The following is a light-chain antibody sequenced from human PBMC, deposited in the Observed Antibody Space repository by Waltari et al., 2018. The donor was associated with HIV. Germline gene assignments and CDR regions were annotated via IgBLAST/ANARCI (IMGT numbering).Light chain of an antibody. Sequence: QSVLTQPTSASGTPGQRVTISCSGGSFNFGSNYVYWYQQFPGTAPRLLIYRNTLRPSGVPDRFSGSKSATSASLAISGLRSEDEADYFFAAWDDSVSGRVFGGGTKLTVL. CDR1: SFNFGSNY. V-gene: IGLV1-47*01. J-gene: IGLJ3*02. CDR3: AAWDDSVSGRV. CDR2: RNT.